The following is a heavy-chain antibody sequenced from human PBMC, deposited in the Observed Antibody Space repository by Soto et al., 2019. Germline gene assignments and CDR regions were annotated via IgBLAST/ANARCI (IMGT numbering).Heavy chain of an antibody. J-gene: IGHJ4*02. D-gene: IGHD6-13*01. Sequence: SETLSLTCAVYGVSFSGYYWIWIRQPPGKGLEWIGEINHSGSTNYNPSLKSRVTISVDTSKNQFSLKLSSVTAADTAVYYCARARPAAGTFDYWGQGTLVTVSS. CDR1: GVSFSGYY. CDR3: ARARPAAGTFDY. CDR2: INHSGST. V-gene: IGHV4-34*01.